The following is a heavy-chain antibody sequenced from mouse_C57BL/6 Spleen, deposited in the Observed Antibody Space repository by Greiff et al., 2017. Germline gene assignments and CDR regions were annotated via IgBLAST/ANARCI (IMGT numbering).Heavy chain of an antibody. V-gene: IGHV5-17*01. CDR3: ARSYDYDDYAMDY. D-gene: IGHD2-4*01. J-gene: IGHJ4*01. CDR2: ISSGSSTI. Sequence: EVMLVESGGGLVKPGGSLKLSCAASGFTFSDYGLHWVRQAPETGLEWVAYISSGSSTIYYADTVKGRFTISRDNAKNTLFLQMTSLRSEDTAMYYCARSYDYDDYAMDYWGQGTSVTVSS. CDR1: GFTFSDYG.